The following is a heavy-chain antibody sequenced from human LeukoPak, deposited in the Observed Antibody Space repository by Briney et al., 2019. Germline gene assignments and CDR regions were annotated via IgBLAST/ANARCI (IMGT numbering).Heavy chain of an antibody. CDR2: INSDGSST. J-gene: IGHJ4*02. Sequence: GGSLGLSCAASGFTFSSYWMHWVRQAPGKGLVWVSRINSDGSSTSYADSVKGRFTISRDNAKNTLYLQMNSLRAGDTAVYYCARVVPAAGYYFDYWGQGTLVTVSS. D-gene: IGHD2-2*01. CDR1: GFTFSSYW. V-gene: IGHV3-74*01. CDR3: ARVVPAAGYYFDY.